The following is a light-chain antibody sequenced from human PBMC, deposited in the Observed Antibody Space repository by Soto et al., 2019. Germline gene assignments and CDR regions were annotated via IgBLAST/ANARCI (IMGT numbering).Light chain of an antibody. V-gene: IGKV1-39*01. CDR1: QNINNY. CDR2: AAS. CDR3: QHSYSIPWT. J-gene: IGKJ1*01. Sequence: DIQMTQSPSSLSASVGDRVTITCQASQNINNYLNWYQQKPGRAPKLLIYAASSLQSGVPSRFSGSGSGTDFTLTISSLQPEDFAIYYCQHSYSIPWTFGQGTKVDIK.